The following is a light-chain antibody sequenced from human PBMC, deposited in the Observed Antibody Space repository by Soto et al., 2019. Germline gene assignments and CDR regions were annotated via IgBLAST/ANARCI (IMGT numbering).Light chain of an antibody. CDR3: QKYNSAPQT. J-gene: IGKJ1*01. Sequence: DIQMTQSPSSLAASVGDRVIITCLASQGISNYLAWYQQKPGKVPKLLIYAASTLQSGVPSRFRGSGSGTDFTLTISSLQPEDVATYYCQKYNSAPQTFGQGTKVDI. CDR2: AAS. V-gene: IGKV1-27*01. CDR1: QGISNY.